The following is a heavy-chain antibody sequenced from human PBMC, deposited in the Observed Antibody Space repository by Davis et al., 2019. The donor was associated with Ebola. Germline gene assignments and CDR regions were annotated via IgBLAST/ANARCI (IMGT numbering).Heavy chain of an antibody. V-gene: IGHV4-4*02. CDR2: IYHSGST. CDR1: GGSISSSNW. J-gene: IGHJ3*02. Sequence: GSLRLSCAVSGGSISSSNWWSWVRQPPGKGLEWIGEIYHSGSTYYNPSLKSRVTISVDTSKNQFSLKLSSVTAADTAVYYCARGNAFDIWGQGTMVTVSS. CDR3: ARGNAFDI.